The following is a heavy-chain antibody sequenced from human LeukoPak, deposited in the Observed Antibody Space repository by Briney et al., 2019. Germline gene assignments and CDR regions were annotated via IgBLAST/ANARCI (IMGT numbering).Heavy chain of an antibody. V-gene: IGHV1-18*01. CDR3: ARSGLIFGVVTNFDY. D-gene: IGHD3-3*01. CDR1: GYTFTSYG. J-gene: IGHJ4*02. CDR2: ISAYIGNT. Sequence: ASVKVSCKASGYTFTSYGISWVRQAPGQGLEWMGWISAYIGNTNYAQKLQGRVTMTTDTSTSTAYMELRSLRSDDTAVYYCARSGLIFGVVTNFDYWGQGTLVTVSS.